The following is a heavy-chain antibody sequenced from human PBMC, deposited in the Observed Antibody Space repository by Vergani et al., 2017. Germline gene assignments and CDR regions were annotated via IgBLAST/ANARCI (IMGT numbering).Heavy chain of an antibody. Sequence: EVQLVDSGGGLIQPGGSLRLSCVVSGFSVSNNYMSWVRHRPGKGLEWVSFIFTGGTTYYEDSVKGRFTISRDNSKNTVHLQMNSLTAEDTAVYYCSKMCNWNDSSFYCMDVWGKGTTVTVSS. J-gene: IGHJ6*03. CDR1: GFSVSNNY. D-gene: IGHD1-1*01. CDR3: SKMCNWNDSSFYCMDV. CDR2: IFTGGTT. V-gene: IGHV3-53*01.